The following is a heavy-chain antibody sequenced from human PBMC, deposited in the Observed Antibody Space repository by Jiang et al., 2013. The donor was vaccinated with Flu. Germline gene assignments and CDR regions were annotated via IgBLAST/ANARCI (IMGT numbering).Heavy chain of an antibody. Sequence: GLVKPSETLSLTRTVSGGSISSSSYYWGWIRQPPGKGLEWIGSICYTERTNYNPSLKSRVTMSVDTSKNHFSLKLTSVTAADTAVYYCARDLTFGDYPLPGFWGQGTLVTVSS. D-gene: IGHD4-17*01. CDR1: GGSISSSSYY. J-gene: IGHJ4*02. CDR3: ARDLTFGDYPLPGF. V-gene: IGHV4-39*07. CDR2: ICYTERT.